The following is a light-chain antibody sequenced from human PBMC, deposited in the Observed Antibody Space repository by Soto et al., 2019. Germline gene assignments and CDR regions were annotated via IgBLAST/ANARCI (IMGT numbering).Light chain of an antibody. J-gene: IGLJ2*01. Sequence: QSALTQPASMSGSPGQSITISCAGTSSDVGGYNHVSWYQHSPGKAPKLILFAVSDRPSGVSHRFSGSKSGNTASLTISGLQAEDEADYYCCSYPSLSTVVFGGGTKLTVL. CDR3: CSYPSLSTVV. CDR1: SSDVGGYNH. CDR2: AVS. V-gene: IGLV2-14*01.